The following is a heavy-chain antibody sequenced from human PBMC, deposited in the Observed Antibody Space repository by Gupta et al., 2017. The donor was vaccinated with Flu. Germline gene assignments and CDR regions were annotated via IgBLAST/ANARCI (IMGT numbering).Heavy chain of an antibody. CDR3: AKGPVAGTVH. Sequence: QLQLQESGPGPAKPSQTLSLTCSVSGASISSGSYYWSWIRQPAGKGLEWIGRIHTSGSTDYNPSHKSRFTISIDTSENQFSLKLTSLTAADTAVYYCAKGPVAGTVHWGQGTRVTGSA. V-gene: IGHV4-61*02. D-gene: IGHD1-7*01. CDR2: IHTSGST. CDR1: GASISSGSYY. J-gene: IGHJ4*02.